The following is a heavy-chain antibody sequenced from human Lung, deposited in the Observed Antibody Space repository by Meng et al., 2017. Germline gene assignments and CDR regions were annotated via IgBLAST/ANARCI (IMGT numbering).Heavy chain of an antibody. V-gene: IGHV1-2*02. CDR3: ARDEDISAAGKLFGDY. CDR1: GYTFTGYY. J-gene: IGHJ4*02. Sequence: ASVKVSCKASGYTFTGYYMHCVRQAPGQGLEWMGWINPNSGGTNYAQKFQARVTMTGDTSISTAYMELSGLRSDDTAMYYCARDEDISAAGKLFGDYWGQGTLVTVSS. D-gene: IGHD6-25*01. CDR2: INPNSGGT.